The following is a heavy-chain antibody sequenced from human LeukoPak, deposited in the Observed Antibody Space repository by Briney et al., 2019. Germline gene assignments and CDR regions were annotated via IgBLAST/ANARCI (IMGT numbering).Heavy chain of an antibody. V-gene: IGHV4-59*01. CDR3: ARAPLYDYVWGSYRQAFDI. CDR2: IYYSGST. J-gene: IGHJ3*02. Sequence: SETLSLTCTVSGGSISSYYWSWIRQPPGKGLEWIGYIYYSGSTNYNLSLKSRVTISVDTSKNQFSLKLSSVTAADTAVYYCARAPLYDYVWGSYRQAFDIWGQGTMVTVSS. CDR1: GGSISSYY. D-gene: IGHD3-16*02.